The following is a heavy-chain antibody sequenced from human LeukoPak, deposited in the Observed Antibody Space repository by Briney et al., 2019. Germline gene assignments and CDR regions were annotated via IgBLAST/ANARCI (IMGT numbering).Heavy chain of an antibody. CDR3: NMVRGVDY. Sequence: GGSLRLSCTASGFTFGDYAMSWVRQAPGKGLEWVGFIRSKAYGGTTEYAASVKGRFTISRDDSKSIAYLQMNSLKTEDTAVYYCNMVRGVDYWGQGTLVTVSS. V-gene: IGHV3-49*04. D-gene: IGHD3-10*01. CDR2: IRSKAYGGTT. CDR1: GFTFGDYA. J-gene: IGHJ4*02.